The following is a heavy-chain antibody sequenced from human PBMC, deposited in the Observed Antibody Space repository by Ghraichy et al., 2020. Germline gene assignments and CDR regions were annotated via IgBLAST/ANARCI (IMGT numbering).Heavy chain of an antibody. J-gene: IGHJ5*02. D-gene: IGHD3-3*01. CDR2: IYYSGST. Sequence: SETLSLTCTVSGGSISSSSYYWGWIRQPPGKGLEWIGSIYYSGSTYYNPSLKSRVTISVDTSKNQFSLKLSSVTAADTAVYYCARHALVYAGYDFWSGPVNWFDPWGQGTLVTVSS. V-gene: IGHV4-39*01. CDR1: GGSISSSSYY. CDR3: ARHALVYAGYDFWSGPVNWFDP.